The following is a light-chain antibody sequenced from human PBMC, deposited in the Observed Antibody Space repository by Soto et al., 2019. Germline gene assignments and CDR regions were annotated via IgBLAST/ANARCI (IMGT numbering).Light chain of an antibody. V-gene: IGKV3-20*01. CDR1: QSVSSSY. Sequence: EIVLTQSPGTLSLSPGERATLSCSASQSVSSSYLAWYQQKPGQAPRLLIYGASSRATGIPDRFSGSGSETDFTLTISRLEPEDFAVYYCQQYGSSPPWTFGQGTKVEIK. CDR2: GAS. CDR3: QQYGSSPPWT. J-gene: IGKJ1*01.